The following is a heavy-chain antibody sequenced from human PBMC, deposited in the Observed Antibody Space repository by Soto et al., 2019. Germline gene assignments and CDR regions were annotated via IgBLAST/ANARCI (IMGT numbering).Heavy chain of an antibody. CDR3: ARVTASGEHASADFQD. Sequence: EVQLVESGGGLVQPGGSLRLSCAASGFTFSSYSMNWVRQSPGKGLEWVSYISSSGNSIRYADSAKGRFTISRDNAKNSLYLQMNSLRVEDTAVYHCARVTASGEHASADFQDWDQGTLVAVSS. J-gene: IGHJ1*01. CDR1: GFTFSSYS. CDR2: ISSSGNSI. V-gene: IGHV3-48*01. D-gene: IGHD4-17*01.